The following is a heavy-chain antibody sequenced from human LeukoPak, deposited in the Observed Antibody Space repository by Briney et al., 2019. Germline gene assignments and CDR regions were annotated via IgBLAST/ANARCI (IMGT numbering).Heavy chain of an antibody. Sequence: SETLSLTCAVYGGSFSGYYWSWIRQPPGKGLEWIGEINHSGSTNYNPSLTSRVTISVDTSKNQFSLKLSSVTAADTAVYYCARSGIAAASPLGYWGQGTLVTVSS. V-gene: IGHV4-34*01. CDR2: INHSGST. CDR3: ARSGIAAASPLGY. CDR1: GGSFSGYY. J-gene: IGHJ4*02. D-gene: IGHD6-13*01.